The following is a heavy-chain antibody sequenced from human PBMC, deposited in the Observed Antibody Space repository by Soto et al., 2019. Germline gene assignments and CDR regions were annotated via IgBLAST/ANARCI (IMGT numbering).Heavy chain of an antibody. CDR1: GGSISSYY. CDR3: ARVRGSYYFLDY. D-gene: IGHD1-26*01. Sequence: SETLSLTCTVSGGSISSYYWSWIRQPPGKGLEWIGYIYYSGSTNYNPSLKSRVTISVDTSKNQFSLKLSSVTAAVTSVYYCARVRGSYYFLDYWGQGTLVTVSS. CDR2: IYYSGST. V-gene: IGHV4-59*01. J-gene: IGHJ4*02.